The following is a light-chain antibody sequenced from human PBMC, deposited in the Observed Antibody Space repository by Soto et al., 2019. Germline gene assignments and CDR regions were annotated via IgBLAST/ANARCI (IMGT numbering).Light chain of an antibody. Sequence: DIVMTQSPDSLAMSLAERATISCKSSQSLLYSSNKKNYLAWYQQKPGQPPKLLIYWASTRESGVPDRFSGSGSGTDFTLTISSLQAEDVAVYYCQQYYNTPGLTFGGGTKVEIK. V-gene: IGKV4-1*01. J-gene: IGKJ4*01. CDR1: QSLLYSSNKKNY. CDR3: QQYYNTPGLT. CDR2: WAS.